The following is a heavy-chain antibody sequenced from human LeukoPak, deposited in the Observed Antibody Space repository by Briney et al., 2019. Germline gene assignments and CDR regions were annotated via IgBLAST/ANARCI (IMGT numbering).Heavy chain of an antibody. CDR1: GFTFSSYA. CDR2: MSGSGGST. J-gene: IGHJ4*02. Sequence: GGSLRLSCAASGFTFSSYAMSLVRQAPGKGLEWVSAMSGSGGSTYYADSVKGRFTISRDNSKNTLYLQMNSLRAEDTAVYYCAKDADDFSYDFWSGSRGYFDYWGQGTLVTVSS. CDR3: AKDADDFSYDFWSGSRGYFDY. V-gene: IGHV3-23*01. D-gene: IGHD3-3*01.